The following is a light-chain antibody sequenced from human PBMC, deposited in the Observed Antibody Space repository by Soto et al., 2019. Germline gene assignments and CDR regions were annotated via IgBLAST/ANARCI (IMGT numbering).Light chain of an antibody. V-gene: IGLV2-14*03. CDR1: PSDVGVYDY. Sequence: QSALTQPASVSGSPGQSITISCTGTPSDVGVYDYVSWYQQHPGKAPKLIIYDVTKRPSGVSNRFSGSKSGITASLTISGLQAEDESDYYCSSYTSSSPLLFGGGTKLTV. CDR3: SSYTSSSPLL. CDR2: DVT. J-gene: IGLJ2*01.